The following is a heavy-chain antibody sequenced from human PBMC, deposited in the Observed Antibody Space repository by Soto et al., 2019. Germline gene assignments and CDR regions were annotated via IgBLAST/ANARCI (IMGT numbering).Heavy chain of an antibody. D-gene: IGHD6-19*01. CDR3: ASTYSSGWYLTGNYYYYGMDV. Sequence: QPGGSLRLSCAASGFTFRSSAMSWVRQAPGKGLEWVSVIYSGGSTYYADSVKGRFTISRDNSKNTLYLQMNSLRAEDTAVYYCASTYSSGWYLTGNYYYYGMDVWGQGTTVTVSS. V-gene: IGHV3-53*01. J-gene: IGHJ6*02. CDR2: IYSGGST. CDR1: GFTFRSSA.